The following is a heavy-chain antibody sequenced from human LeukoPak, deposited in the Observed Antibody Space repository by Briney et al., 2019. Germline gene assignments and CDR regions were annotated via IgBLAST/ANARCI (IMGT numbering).Heavy chain of an antibody. CDR3: ATLRSGWYGPYRWFDP. CDR2: FDAEDGET. Sequence: ASVKVSCKVSGYTLTELSMHWVRQAPGKGLEWMGGFDAEDGETIYAQKFQGRVTMTEDTSTDTAYMELSSLRSEDTAVYYCATLRSGWYGPYRWFDPWGQGTLVTVSS. D-gene: IGHD6-19*01. CDR1: GYTLTELS. J-gene: IGHJ5*02. V-gene: IGHV1-24*01.